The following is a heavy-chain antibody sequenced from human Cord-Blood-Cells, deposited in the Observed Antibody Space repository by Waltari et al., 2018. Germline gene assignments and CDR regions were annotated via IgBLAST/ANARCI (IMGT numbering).Heavy chain of an antibody. CDR3: ARDKGLGAARDAFDI. CDR1: GFTVSSNY. Sequence: EVQLVETGGGLIQPGGSLRLSCAASGFTVSSNYMSWVRQAPGKGLEWVSVIYSGGSKYYADSVKGRFTISRDNSKNTLYLQMNSLRAEDTAVYYCARDKGLGAARDAFDIWGQGTMVTVSS. D-gene: IGHD6-6*01. V-gene: IGHV3-53*02. J-gene: IGHJ3*02. CDR2: IYSGGSK.